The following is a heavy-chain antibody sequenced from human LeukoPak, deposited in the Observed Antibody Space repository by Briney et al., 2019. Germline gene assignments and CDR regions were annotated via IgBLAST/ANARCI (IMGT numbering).Heavy chain of an antibody. Sequence: GGSLRLSCAASGITLSSNYMSWVRQAPGKGLEWVSALYGGGSTFYADSVKGRFTISRDNAKNSLYLQMNSLRGEDTAVYYCARESFSGWYDDDWGKGTLVIVSS. CDR2: LYGGGST. V-gene: IGHV3-53*01. CDR1: GITLSSNY. CDR3: ARESFSGWYDDD. D-gene: IGHD6-19*01. J-gene: IGHJ4*02.